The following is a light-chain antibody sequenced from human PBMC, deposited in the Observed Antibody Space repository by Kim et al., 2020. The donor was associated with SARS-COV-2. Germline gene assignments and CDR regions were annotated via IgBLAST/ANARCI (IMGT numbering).Light chain of an antibody. Sequence: GQSVTISGSGTESDVGSFNRVSWYQQSPSTAPKLWIYEVTYRPSGVAERFSGSKSGNTASLTISALQAEDEAVYYCSSYATSSTLLFGGGTQLTVL. CDR3: SSYATSSTLL. V-gene: IGLV2-18*02. CDR2: EVT. J-gene: IGLJ3*02. CDR1: ESDVGSFNR.